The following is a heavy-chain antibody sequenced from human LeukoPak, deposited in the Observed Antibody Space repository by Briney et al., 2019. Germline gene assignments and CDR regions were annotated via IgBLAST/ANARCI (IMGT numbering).Heavy chain of an antibody. V-gene: IGHV3-7*03. Sequence: GGSLRLSCAASGFTFSSYWMSWVRQAPGKGLEWVANIKQDGSEKYYVDSVKGRFTISRDNSKTTLYLQMNSLRVEDTAVYYCAKGHGDASGYYYFDSWGQGTLVTVSS. J-gene: IGHJ4*02. CDR1: GFTFSSYW. CDR3: AKGHGDASGYYYFDS. D-gene: IGHD3-22*01. CDR2: IKQDGSEK.